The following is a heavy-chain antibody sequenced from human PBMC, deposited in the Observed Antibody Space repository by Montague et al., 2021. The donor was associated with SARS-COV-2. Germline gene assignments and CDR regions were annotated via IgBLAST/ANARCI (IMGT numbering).Heavy chain of an antibody. CDR1: GGSITGYY. J-gene: IGHJ3*02. D-gene: IGHD4-23*01. CDR2: IYDGGAV. V-gene: IGHV4-59*01. CDR3: VRDHPYGGPRGAYDI. Sequence: SETLSLTCTVSGGSITGYYWSWLRRSPGKGLEWIANIYDGGAVXSXPSXXXRVTISTDTSKNQLSLTVNSVTAADTAVYYCVRDHPYGGPRGAYDIWGQGTVVTVSS.